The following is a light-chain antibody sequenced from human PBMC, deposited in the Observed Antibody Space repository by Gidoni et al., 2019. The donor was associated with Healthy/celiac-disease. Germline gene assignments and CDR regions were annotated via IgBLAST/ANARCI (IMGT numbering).Light chain of an antibody. CDR3: HQYNSYPLT. J-gene: IGKJ2*01. CDR2: KAS. CDR1: QSISSG. Sequence: DIQMTQSPSTLSASVGDRVNITCRASQSISSGLAWYQQKPGKAPKLLIYKASSLESGVPSRFSGSGSGTEFTLTISSLQPDDFVTYYCHQYNSYPLTFGQGTKLEIK. V-gene: IGKV1-5*03.